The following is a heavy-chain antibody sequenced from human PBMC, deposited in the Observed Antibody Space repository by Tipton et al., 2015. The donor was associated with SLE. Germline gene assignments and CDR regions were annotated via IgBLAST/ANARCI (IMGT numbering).Heavy chain of an antibody. D-gene: IGHD2-21*01. CDR2: VFYSGTT. V-gene: IGHV4-39*07. Sequence: LRLSCTVSGGSITTGSYYWGWIRQPPGKGLEWIGRVFYSGTTYYNPSLKSRVTISVDTSKNQFSLKLNSVTAADTAVYYCASRTTPLPHWVGDIFDVWGQGSMVTVSS. J-gene: IGHJ3*01. CDR1: GGSITTGSYY. CDR3: ASRTTPLPHWVGDIFDV.